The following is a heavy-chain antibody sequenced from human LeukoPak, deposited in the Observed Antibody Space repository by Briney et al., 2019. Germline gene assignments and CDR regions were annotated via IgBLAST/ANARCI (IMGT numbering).Heavy chain of an antibody. Sequence: SGGSLRLSCVASGFSFSTQRMHWVRHAPGKGLVWVSYINIGERITGYADSVKGRFTISRDNGKNTLYLQMNSLRVEDTAIYYCFRGGGDWGQGTLVTVSS. CDR1: GFSFSTQR. CDR3: FRGGGD. D-gene: IGHD3-10*01. V-gene: IGHV3-74*01. CDR2: INIGERIT. J-gene: IGHJ4*02.